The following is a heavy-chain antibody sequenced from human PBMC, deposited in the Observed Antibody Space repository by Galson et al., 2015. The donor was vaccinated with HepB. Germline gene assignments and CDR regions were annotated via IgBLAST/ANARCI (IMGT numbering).Heavy chain of an antibody. CDR3: ARVGGGYYDSSGYPLCYGMDV. D-gene: IGHD3-22*01. J-gene: IGHJ6*02. V-gene: IGHV1-8*01. CDR1: GYTFTSYD. Sequence: SVKVSCKASGYTFTSYDINWVRQATGQGLEWMGWMNPNSGNTGYAQKFQGRVTMTRNTSISTAYMELSSLRSEDTAVYYCARVGGGYYDSSGYPLCYGMDVWGHGTTVTVSS. CDR2: MNPNSGNT.